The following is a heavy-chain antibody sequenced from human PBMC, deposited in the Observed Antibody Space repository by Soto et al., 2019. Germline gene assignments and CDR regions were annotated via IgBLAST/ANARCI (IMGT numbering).Heavy chain of an antibody. CDR3: AKARRAGSSYDS. J-gene: IGHJ4*02. D-gene: IGHD1-1*01. CDR2: INSSGDGT. CDR1: GFTFSSYT. V-gene: IGHV3-23*01. Sequence: PGGSLRLSCAASGFTFSSYTMGWVRQAPGKGLGWVSDINSSGDGTYYADSVKGRFTISRDNSKTTLFLRMDSLRAEDTALYYCAKARRAGSSYDSWGQGALVTVSS.